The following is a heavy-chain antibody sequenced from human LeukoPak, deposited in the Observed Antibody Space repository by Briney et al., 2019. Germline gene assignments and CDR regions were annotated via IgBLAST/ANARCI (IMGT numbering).Heavy chain of an antibody. CDR2: IYYSGST. J-gene: IGHJ4*02. CDR3: ARARYDYVWGSYRYYFDY. D-gene: IGHD3-16*02. Sequence: SETLSLTCTVSGGSISSGDYYWSWIRQPPGKCLVWIGYIYYSGSTYYNPSLKSRVTISVDTSKNQFSLKLSSVTAADTAVYYCARARYDYVWGSYRYYFDYWGQGTLVTVSS. V-gene: IGHV4-30-4*01. CDR1: GGSISSGDYY.